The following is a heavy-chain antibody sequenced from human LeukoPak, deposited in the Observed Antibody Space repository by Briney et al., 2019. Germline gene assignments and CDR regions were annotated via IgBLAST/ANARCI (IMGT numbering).Heavy chain of an antibody. V-gene: IGHV3-48*03. Sequence: GSLRLSCAASGFTFSSYEMNWVRQAPGKGLEWLSYIYNNGESIFYADSVKGRFTISRDNAKNSLYLQMSSLRAEDTAVYYCARERVHCGGDCLDYWGQGTLVTVSS. D-gene: IGHD2-21*01. CDR2: IYNNGESI. J-gene: IGHJ4*02. CDR3: ARERVHCGGDCLDY. CDR1: GFTFSSYE.